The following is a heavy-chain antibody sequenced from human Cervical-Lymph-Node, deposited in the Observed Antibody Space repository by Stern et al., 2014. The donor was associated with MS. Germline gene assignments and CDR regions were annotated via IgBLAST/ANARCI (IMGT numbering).Heavy chain of an antibody. CDR1: GYTFTRYS. CDR2: INPNSGGT. Sequence: DQLVESGAEVKKPGASVKVSCKASGYTFTRYSMPWVRQAPGQGLEWMGIINPNSGGTSYAQKFHGRVSMTRDTSTSTVYMEMSSLRSEDTAVYYCARDIRALYSSSSGLIDYWGHGTLVTVSS. V-gene: IGHV1-46*03. D-gene: IGHD6-6*01. CDR3: ARDIRALYSSSSGLIDY. J-gene: IGHJ4*01.